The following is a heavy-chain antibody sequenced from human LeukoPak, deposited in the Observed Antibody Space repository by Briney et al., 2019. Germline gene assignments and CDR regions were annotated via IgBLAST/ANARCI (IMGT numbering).Heavy chain of an antibody. CDR2: IYSGGST. V-gene: IGHV3-66*02. Sequence: GGSLRLSCAASGFTVSSNYMSWVRQAPGKGLEWVSVIYSGGSTYYADSVKGRFSISRDNTENTLYLQMNSLRAEDTAVYYCAKVFRSNAWSTPLDYWGQGTLVTVSS. J-gene: IGHJ4*02. D-gene: IGHD2-8*01. CDR3: AKVFRSNAWSTPLDY. CDR1: GFTVSSNY.